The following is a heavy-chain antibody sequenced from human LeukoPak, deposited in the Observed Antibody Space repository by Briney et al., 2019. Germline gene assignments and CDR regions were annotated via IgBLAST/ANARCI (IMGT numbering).Heavy chain of an antibody. CDR2: ISSSSSYI. Sequence: TGGSLRLSCAASGFTFSFYNMNWVRQAPGKGLEWVSSISSSSSYIYYADSVKGRFTISRDNAKNSLYLQMNSLRAEDTAVYYCARNLIITGNYYYGMGVWGQGTTVTVSS. D-gene: IGHD3-10*01. CDR3: ARNLIITGNYYYGMGV. J-gene: IGHJ6*02. V-gene: IGHV3-21*01. CDR1: GFTFSFYN.